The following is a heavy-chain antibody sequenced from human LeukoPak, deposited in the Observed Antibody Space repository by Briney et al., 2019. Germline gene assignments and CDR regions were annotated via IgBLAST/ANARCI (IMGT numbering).Heavy chain of an antibody. D-gene: IGHD6-13*01. J-gene: IGHJ4*02. CDR3: VSSIAAAPFDS. V-gene: IGHV1-46*01. CDR2: INPSGDNT. Sequence: ASVKVSCKASGYIFTSYYVHWVRQAPGQGLEWMGIINPSGDNTNYAQKFKGRVTMTRDTSTSTVYLELSSLRSEDTAVYYCVSSIAAAPFDSWGQGTLVTVSS. CDR1: GYIFTSYY.